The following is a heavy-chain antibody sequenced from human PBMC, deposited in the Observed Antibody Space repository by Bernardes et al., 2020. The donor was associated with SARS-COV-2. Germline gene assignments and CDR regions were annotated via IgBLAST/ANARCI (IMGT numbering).Heavy chain of an antibody. CDR1: GLSNYW. CDR3: AGDYEGGIIYYYGMGV. J-gene: IGHJ6*02. Sequence: GGSLRLSCVAPGLSNYWMHWVRQVPGKGLEWVSYITSSGSTRYYADSVKGRFTISRYNAKNSLYLEMNSLRAEDTAVYYCAGDYEGGIIYYYGMGVWGQGTTVTVSS. V-gene: IGHV3-48*04. D-gene: IGHD3-10*01. CDR2: ITSSGSTR.